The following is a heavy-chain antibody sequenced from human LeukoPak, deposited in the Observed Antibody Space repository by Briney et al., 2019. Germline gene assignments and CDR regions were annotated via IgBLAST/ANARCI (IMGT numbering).Heavy chain of an antibody. CDR1: GFTFSSYG. V-gene: IGHV3-23*01. D-gene: IGHD5-18*01. CDR2: ISGSGGST. CDR3: ARGRQLWLSDAFDI. Sequence: PGGTLRLSCAASGFTFSSYGMSWVRQAPGKGLEWVSAISGSGGSTYYADSVKGRFTISRDNSKNTLYLQMNSLRAEDTAVYYCARGRQLWLSDAFDIWGQGTMVTVSS. J-gene: IGHJ3*02.